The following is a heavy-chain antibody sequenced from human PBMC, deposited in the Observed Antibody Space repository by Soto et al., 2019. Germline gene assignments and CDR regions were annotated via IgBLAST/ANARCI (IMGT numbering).Heavy chain of an antibody. CDR1: GFTFSSHW. CDR3: ARDPTTVVTNPYFDY. D-gene: IGHD4-17*01. CDR2: NNSDGSTT. Sequence: PGGALRLSCGASGFTFSSHWMHCVRRAPGRRLVWVSHNNSDGSTTRYADSVEGRFTISRDNAKNTLYLQMDRVRAEETAVYYCARDPTTVVTNPYFDYWAQASLVTVSS. J-gene: IGHJ4*02. V-gene: IGHV3-74*01.